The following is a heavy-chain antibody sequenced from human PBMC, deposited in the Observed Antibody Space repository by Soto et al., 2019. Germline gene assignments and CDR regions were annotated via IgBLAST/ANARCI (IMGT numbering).Heavy chain of an antibody. J-gene: IGHJ5*02. D-gene: IGHD3-10*01. CDR3: SRAITMVRGVKSAFDP. V-gene: IGHV1-46*01. CDR2: INPSGGST. CDR1: GYAFTIYY. Sequence: SVKGYCKASGYAFTIYYMHWVIKTTGQGLEWMGIINPSGGSTSYAQKFQGRVTMTRDTSTSTVYMELSSLRSEDTAVYYCSRAITMVRGVKSAFDPWGQGTLVPVSS.